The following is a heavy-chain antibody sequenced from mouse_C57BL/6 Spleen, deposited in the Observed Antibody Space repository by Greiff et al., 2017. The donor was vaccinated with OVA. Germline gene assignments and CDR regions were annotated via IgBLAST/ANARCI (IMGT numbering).Heavy chain of an antibody. CDR2: IYPSDSET. CDR1: GYTFTSYW. V-gene: IGHV1-61*01. CDR3: ARDPGDYFDY. J-gene: IGHJ2*01. Sequence: QVQLQQSGAELVRPGSSVKLSCKASGYTFTSYWMDWVKQRPGQGLEWIGNIYPSDSETHYNQKFKDKATLTVDKSSSTAYMQLSSLTSEDSAVYYCARDPGDYFDYWGQGTTLTVSS.